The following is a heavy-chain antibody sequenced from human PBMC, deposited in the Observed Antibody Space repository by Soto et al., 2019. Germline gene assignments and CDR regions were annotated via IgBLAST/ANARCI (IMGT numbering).Heavy chain of an antibody. V-gene: IGHV1-46*01. CDR2: INPRDGST. D-gene: IGHD3-3*01. Sequence: DSVKVSCTVSGNTFTRNNIHRVRQAPVQRLKRMGMINPRDGSTTYAQTFRGRLIVTRDTSTTMVYMELSSLIFDDTAVYFCARDLNHDFWTDPYHFFGMDVWGQGTTVTGSS. CDR3: ARDLNHDFWTDPYHFFGMDV. CDR1: GNTFTRNN. J-gene: IGHJ6*02.